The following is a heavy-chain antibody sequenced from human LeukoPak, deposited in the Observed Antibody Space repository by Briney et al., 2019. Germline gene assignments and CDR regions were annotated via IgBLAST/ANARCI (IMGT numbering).Heavy chain of an antibody. Sequence: PSETLSLTCTVSGGSISSYYWSWIRQSPGKGLEWIGWSYHRGSTSYNPSLKSRVAISVDTSKNQFSLKLSSVTAADTAVYYCARGEFVRRYFDYWGQGTLVTVSS. D-gene: IGHD6-6*01. J-gene: IGHJ4*02. CDR3: ARGEFVRRYFDY. CDR1: GGSISSYY. V-gene: IGHV4-59*12. CDR2: SYHRGST.